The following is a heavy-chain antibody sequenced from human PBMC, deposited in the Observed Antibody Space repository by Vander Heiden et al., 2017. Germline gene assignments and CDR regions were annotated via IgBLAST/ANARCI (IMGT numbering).Heavy chain of an antibody. CDR3: ARRGSDSSGYYYAFDI. Sequence: QVQLQESGPGLVKPSETLSLTCTVSGGSISNYYWSWIRQPPGKGLEWIGYIYYSGSTNYNPSLKSRVTISVDTSKNQFSLKLSSVTAADTAVYYCARRGSDSSGYYYAFDIWGQGAMVAVSS. CDR2: IYYSGST. D-gene: IGHD3-22*01. CDR1: GGSISNYY. V-gene: IGHV4-59*01. J-gene: IGHJ3*02.